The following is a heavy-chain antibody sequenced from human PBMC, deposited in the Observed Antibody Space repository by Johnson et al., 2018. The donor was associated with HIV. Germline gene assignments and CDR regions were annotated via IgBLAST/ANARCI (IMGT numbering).Heavy chain of an antibody. J-gene: IGHJ3*02. V-gene: IGHV3-7*04. CDR3: ARGRGALDI. CDR2: IKQDGSEQ. D-gene: IGHD3-16*01. Sequence: EVQLLESGGGLVQPGGSLRLSCAASGFTFSNYWMTWVRQAPGKGLEWVANIKQDGSEQYHVDSVQGRFTISRDNAKNSLYVQISSLRVEDTAMYYCARGRGALDIWGQGTMVTVSS. CDR1: GFTFSNYW.